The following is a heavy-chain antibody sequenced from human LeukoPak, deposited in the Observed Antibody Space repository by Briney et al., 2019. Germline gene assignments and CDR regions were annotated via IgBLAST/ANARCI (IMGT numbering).Heavy chain of an antibody. CDR3: ARGSTVTIWFDP. CDR2: INHSGST. CDR1: GGSFSGYY. Sequence: PSETLSLTCADYGGSFSGYYWSWIRQPPGKGLEWIGEINHSGSTNYNPSLKSRVTISVDTSKNQFSLKLSSVTAADTAVYYCARGSTVTIWFDPWGQGTLVTVSS. V-gene: IGHV4-34*01. D-gene: IGHD4-11*01. J-gene: IGHJ5*02.